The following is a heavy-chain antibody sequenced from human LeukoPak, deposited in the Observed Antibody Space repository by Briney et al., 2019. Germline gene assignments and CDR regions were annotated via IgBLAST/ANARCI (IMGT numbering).Heavy chain of an antibody. Sequence: PSETLSLTCTVSGGSISSSYRSWIRQPPGKGLEWIGNIYYSGSTNYNASLKSRVTISIDTSKNQFSLKLSSVTAADTAVYYCAREGGFYRPLDYSGQGTLVTVSS. V-gene: IGHV4-59*01. D-gene: IGHD3-3*01. CDR2: IYYSGST. J-gene: IGHJ4*02. CDR1: GGSISSSY. CDR3: AREGGFYRPLDY.